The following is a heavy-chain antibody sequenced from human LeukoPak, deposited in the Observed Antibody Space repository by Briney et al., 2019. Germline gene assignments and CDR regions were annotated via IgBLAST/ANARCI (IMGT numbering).Heavy chain of an antibody. V-gene: IGHV4-31*03. CDR1: GGSISSGGYY. J-gene: IGHJ4*02. CDR2: IYYSGST. Sequence: SETLSLTCTVSGGSISSGGYYWSWIRQHPGKGLEWIGYIYYSGSTYYNPSLKSRVTISVDTSKNQFSLKLSSVTAADTAVYYCARGSGDPDFLFDYWGQGTLVTVSS. D-gene: IGHD4-17*01. CDR3: ARGSGDPDFLFDY.